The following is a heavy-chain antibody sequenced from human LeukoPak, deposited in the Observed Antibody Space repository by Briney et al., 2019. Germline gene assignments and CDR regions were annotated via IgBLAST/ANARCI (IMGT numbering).Heavy chain of an antibody. CDR1: GGSFSGYY. J-gene: IGHJ6*02. D-gene: IGHD2-15*01. CDR2: INHSGST. Sequence: ETLSLTCAVYGGSFSGYYWSWIRQPPGKGLEWIGEINHSGSTNYNPSLKSRVTISVDTSKNQFSLNLSSVTAADTAVYYCARGPQYCSGGSCYPAGYYYYGMDVWGQGTTVTVSS. V-gene: IGHV4-34*01. CDR3: ARGPQYCSGGSCYPAGYYYYGMDV.